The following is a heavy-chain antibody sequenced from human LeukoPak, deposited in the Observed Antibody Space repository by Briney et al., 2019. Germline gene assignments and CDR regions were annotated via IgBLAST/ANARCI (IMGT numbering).Heavy chain of an antibody. CDR1: GYTFTSYA. V-gene: IGHV1-3*01. J-gene: IGHJ4*02. CDR2: INAGNGNT. D-gene: IGHD6-6*01. Sequence: GASVKVPCKASGYTFTSYAMHWVRQAPGQRLEWMGWINAGNGNTKYSQKFQGRVTITRGTSASTAYMELSSLRSEDTAIYYCAKIAARDTGEGYWGQGTLVTVSS. CDR3: AKIAARDTGEGY.